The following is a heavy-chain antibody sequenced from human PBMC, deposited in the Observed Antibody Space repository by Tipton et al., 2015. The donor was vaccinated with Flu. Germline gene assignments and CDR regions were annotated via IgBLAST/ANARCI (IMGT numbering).Heavy chain of an antibody. V-gene: IGHV4-38-2*02. J-gene: IGHJ6*02. CDR2: IHRSGNT. CDR3: ARDQGFGGGLSYNYYAMDV. D-gene: IGHD3-10*01. Sequence: TLSLTCSVSGDSIGSDYFWGWIRQPPGKGLEWIGNIHRSGNTYHNPSLKSLVTISVDSSKNQFPLKVNSVTAADTAIYYCARDQGFGGGLSYNYYAMDVWGQGTTVSVSS. CDR1: GDSIGSDYF.